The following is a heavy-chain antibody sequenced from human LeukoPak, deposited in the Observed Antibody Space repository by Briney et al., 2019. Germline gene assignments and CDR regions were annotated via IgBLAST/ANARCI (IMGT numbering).Heavy chain of an antibody. D-gene: IGHD5-24*01. CDR2: IYSGGST. CDR3: ARETPRRGETRDGYR. J-gene: IGHJ4*02. V-gene: IGHV3-53*01. Sequence: GGSLRLSCAASGFTVSSNYMSWVRQAPGKGLEWVSVIYSGGSTYYADSVKGRSTISRDNPKNLLFLQINSLRVEDTAVYYCARETPRRGETRDGYRWGQGTLVTVSS. CDR1: GFTVSSNY.